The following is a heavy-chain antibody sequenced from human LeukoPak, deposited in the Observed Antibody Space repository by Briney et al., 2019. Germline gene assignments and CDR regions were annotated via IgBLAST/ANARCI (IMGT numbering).Heavy chain of an antibody. J-gene: IGHJ4*02. CDR1: GGSFSGYY. CDR3: ARHGIGDSSRDYFDY. CDR2: INHSGST. V-gene: IGHV4-34*01. D-gene: IGHD6-19*01. Sequence: SETLSLTCAVYGGSFSGYYWSWIRQPPGKGLEWIGEINHSGSTYYSPSLKSRVTISADTSKNQFSLKLNSVTAADTAVYYCARHGIGDSSRDYFDYWGQGTLVTVSS.